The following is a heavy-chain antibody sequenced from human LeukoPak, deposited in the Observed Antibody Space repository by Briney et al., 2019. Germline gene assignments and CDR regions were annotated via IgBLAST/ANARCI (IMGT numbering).Heavy chain of an antibody. D-gene: IGHD3-22*01. V-gene: IGHV4-59*08. CDR2: IYHSGST. CDR3: ARHPSYYYDSSGLGWYFDL. Sequence: SETLSLTCAVYGGSFSGYYWSWIRQPPGKGLDWIGYIYHSGSTNYNPSLKSRVTLSVDTSKNQFSLKLSSVTAADTAVYYCARHPSYYYDSSGLGWYFDLWGRGTLVIVSS. CDR1: GGSFSGYY. J-gene: IGHJ2*01.